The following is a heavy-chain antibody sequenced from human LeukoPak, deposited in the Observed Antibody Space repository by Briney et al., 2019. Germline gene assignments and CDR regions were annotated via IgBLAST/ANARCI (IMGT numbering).Heavy chain of an antibody. CDR2: IIPILGIA. CDR1: GGTFSSYA. D-gene: IGHD6-13*01. Sequence: ASVKVSCKASGGTFSSYAISWVRQAPGQGLEWMGKIIPILGIANYAQKFQGRVTITADKSTSTAYMELSSLRSEDTAVYYCARGVAAAGTGSDYWGQGTLVTVSS. CDR3: ARGVAAAGTGSDY. J-gene: IGHJ4*02. V-gene: IGHV1-69*04.